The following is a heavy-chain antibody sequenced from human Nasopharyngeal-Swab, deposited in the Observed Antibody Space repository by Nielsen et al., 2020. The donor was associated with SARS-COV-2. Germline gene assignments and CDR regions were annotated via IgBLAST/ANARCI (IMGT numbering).Heavy chain of an antibody. Sequence: GESLKISCAASGFTFSSYRMSWVRQAPGKGLEWVANIKQDGSEKYYVDSVKGRFTISRDNAKNSLYLQMNSLRAEDTATYYCAKVFTAATGSYFDFWGQGTLVTVSS. D-gene: IGHD6-13*01. CDR3: AKVFTAATGSYFDF. V-gene: IGHV3-7*03. CDR1: GFTFSSYR. J-gene: IGHJ4*02. CDR2: IKQDGSEK.